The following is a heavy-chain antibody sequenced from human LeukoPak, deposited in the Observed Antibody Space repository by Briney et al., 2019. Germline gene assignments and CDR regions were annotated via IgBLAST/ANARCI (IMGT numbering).Heavy chain of an antibody. D-gene: IGHD6-13*01. CDR1: GGSISSGSYY. J-gene: IGHJ4*02. Sequence: PSQTLSLTCTVSGGSISSGSYYWSWIRQPAGKGLEWIGRIYTSGSTNYNPSLKSRVTISVDTSKNQFSLKLSSVTAADTAVYYCARGSSSWYHYFDYWGQGTLVTVSS. CDR2: IYTSGST. CDR3: ARGSSSWYHYFDY. V-gene: IGHV4-61*02.